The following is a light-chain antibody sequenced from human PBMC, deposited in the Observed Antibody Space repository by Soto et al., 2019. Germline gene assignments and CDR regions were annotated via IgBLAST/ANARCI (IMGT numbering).Light chain of an antibody. CDR3: ASYAGSNIYVL. J-gene: IGLJ2*01. CDR1: SSDIGAYNF. V-gene: IGLV2-8*01. CDR2: EVS. Sequence: QSALTQPPSASGSPGQSVTISCTGTSSDIGAYNFVSWYQQHPGKAPKLLIYEVSKRPSGVPDRFSGSKSGNTASLTVSGLQAEDEADYYCASYAGSNIYVLFGGGTKLTVL.